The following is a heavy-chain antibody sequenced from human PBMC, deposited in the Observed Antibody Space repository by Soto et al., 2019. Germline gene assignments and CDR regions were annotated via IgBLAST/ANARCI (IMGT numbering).Heavy chain of an antibody. CDR1: GGTFSSYT. Sequence: SVKVSCKASGGTFSSYTISWVRQAPGQGLEWMGRIIPILGIANYAQKFQGRVTITADKSTSTAYMELSSLRSEDTAVYYCARDSTGAATVGAFDIWGQGTMVTVSS. CDR3: ARDSTGAATVGAFDI. J-gene: IGHJ3*02. CDR2: IIPILGIA. D-gene: IGHD2-15*01. V-gene: IGHV1-69*04.